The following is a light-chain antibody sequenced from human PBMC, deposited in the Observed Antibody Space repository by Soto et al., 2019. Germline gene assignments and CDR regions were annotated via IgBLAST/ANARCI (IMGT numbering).Light chain of an antibody. CDR2: AAS. CDR3: QKYNSVIT. V-gene: IGKV1-27*01. Sequence: DIQMTQSPSSLSASVGDRVTITCRASQGISNFLAWYQQKPGKVPKLLISAASTLQSGVPSRFSGSGSGTDFTFTITSLQPENVATYFCQKYNSVITLRQGTRPEIK. J-gene: IGKJ5*01. CDR1: QGISNF.